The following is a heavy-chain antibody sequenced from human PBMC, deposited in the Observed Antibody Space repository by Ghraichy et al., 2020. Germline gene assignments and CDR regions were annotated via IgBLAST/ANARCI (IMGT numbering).Heavy chain of an antibody. J-gene: IGHJ4*02. D-gene: IGHD6-19*01. CDR3: ARPIAVSGHFFDF. V-gene: IGHV1-18*01. CDR1: GFMFSSYG. Sequence: ASVKLSCTASGFMFSSYGLSWVRQAPGQGLEWMGWISANNGHTNYAEKFQHRVTMTTDMSTSTAYMELRSLRSDDTAVYYCARPIAVSGHFFDFWGQGTLVAVSS. CDR2: ISANNGHT.